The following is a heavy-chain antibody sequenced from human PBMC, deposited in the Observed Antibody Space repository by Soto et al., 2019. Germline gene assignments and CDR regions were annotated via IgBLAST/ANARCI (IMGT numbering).Heavy chain of an antibody. J-gene: IGHJ4*02. CDR2: IRSKANSYAT. D-gene: IGHD6-6*01. CDR3: TRREYSSSSPYYFDY. CDR1: GFTFSGPA. V-gene: IGHV3-73*01. Sequence: GESLKISCAASGFTFSGPAMHWVRQASGKGLEWVGRIRSKANSYATAYAASVKGRFTISRDDSKNTAYLQMNSLKTEDTAVYYCTRREYSSSSPYYFDYWGQGTLVTVSS.